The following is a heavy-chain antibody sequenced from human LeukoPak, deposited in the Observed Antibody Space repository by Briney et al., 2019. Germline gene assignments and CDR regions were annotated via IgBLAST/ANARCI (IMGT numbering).Heavy chain of an antibody. J-gene: IGHJ5*02. Sequence: GGSLRLSCAASGFTFSNAWMSWVRQAPGKGLEWVSRVRGETDGGTTDCAAPVQGRFTISRDDSKNTLYLQMNSLETDDTAVYYCTTLSYAAAPTWGQGTLVTVSS. CDR1: GFTFSNAW. D-gene: IGHD2-2*01. V-gene: IGHV3-15*01. CDR2: VRGETDGGTT. CDR3: TTLSYAAAPT.